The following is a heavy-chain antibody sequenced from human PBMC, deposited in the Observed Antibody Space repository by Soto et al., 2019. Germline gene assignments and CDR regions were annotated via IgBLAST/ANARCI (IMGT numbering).Heavy chain of an antibody. CDR3: AREGITIFGGRNWFDP. J-gene: IGHJ5*02. CDR2: IYHSGST. Sequence: QVQLQESGPGLVKPSGTLSLTCAVSGGSISSSNWWSWVRQPPGKGLEWIGEIYHSGSTNYNPSPTSRVTISVDKSKNQFSLKLSSVTAADTAVYYCAREGITIFGGRNWFDPWGQGTLVTVSS. CDR1: GGSISSSNW. V-gene: IGHV4-4*02. D-gene: IGHD3-3*01.